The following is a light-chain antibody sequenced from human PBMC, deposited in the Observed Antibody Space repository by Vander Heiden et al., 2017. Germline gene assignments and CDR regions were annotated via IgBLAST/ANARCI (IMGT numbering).Light chain of an antibody. J-gene: IGLJ2*01. V-gene: IGLV3-1*01. CDR3: QAWDSSTGV. Sequence: SYELTQPPSVSVSPGQTASITCSGDKLGDKYACWYPQKPGQSPGLVIYQDSKRPSGIPERFAGSNSGNTATLTISGTQAMDEADYYCQAWDSSTGVFGGGTKLTVL. CDR1: KLGDKY. CDR2: QDS.